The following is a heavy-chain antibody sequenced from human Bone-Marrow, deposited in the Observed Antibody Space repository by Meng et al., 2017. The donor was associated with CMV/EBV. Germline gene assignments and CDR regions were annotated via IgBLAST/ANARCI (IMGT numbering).Heavy chain of an antibody. D-gene: IGHD2-21*01. V-gene: IGHV5-51*01. J-gene: IGHJ4*02. Sequence: GESLKISCKGSGYSFTSYWIGWVRQMPGKGLEWMGIIYPGDSDTRYSPSFQGQVTISADKSISTAYLQWSSLKASDTAMYYCARHPYSGGDCYYGGVDYWGQGTLVTVSS. CDR1: GYSFTSYW. CDR2: IYPGDSDT. CDR3: ARHPYSGGDCYYGGVDY.